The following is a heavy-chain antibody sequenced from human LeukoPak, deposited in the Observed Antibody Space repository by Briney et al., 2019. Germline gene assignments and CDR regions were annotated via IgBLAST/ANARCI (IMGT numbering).Heavy chain of an antibody. CDR3: AKDGRAYCGGDCSSDY. V-gene: IGHV4-31*03. CDR2: IYYSGST. Sequence: SQTLSLTCTVSGGSISSGGYYWSWIRQHPGKGLEWIGYIYYSGSTYYNPSLKSRVTISVDTSKNQFSLKLSSVTAADTAVYYCAKDGRAYCGGDCSSDYWGQGTLVTVSS. J-gene: IGHJ4*02. CDR1: GGSISSGGYY. D-gene: IGHD2-21*02.